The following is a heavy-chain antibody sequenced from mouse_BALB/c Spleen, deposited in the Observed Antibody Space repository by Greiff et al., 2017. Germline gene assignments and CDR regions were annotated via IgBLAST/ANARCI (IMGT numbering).Heavy chain of an antibody. Sequence: VQLQESGPGLVKPSQSLSLTCSVTGYSITSGYYWNWIRQFPGNKLEWMGYISYDGSNNYNPSLKNRISITRDTSKNQFFLKLNSVTTEDTATYYGARDDYAMDDWGQGTSVTVSS. CDR3: ARDDYAMDD. CDR1: GYSITSGYY. J-gene: IGHJ4*01. V-gene: IGHV3-6*02. CDR2: ISYDGSN.